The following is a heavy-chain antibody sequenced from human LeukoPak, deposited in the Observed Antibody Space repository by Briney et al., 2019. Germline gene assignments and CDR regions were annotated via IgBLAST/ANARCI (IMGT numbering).Heavy chain of an antibody. CDR3: ARSSSWDNWFDP. V-gene: IGHV3-48*03. CDR1: GFTFSSYE. D-gene: IGHD6-13*01. J-gene: IGHJ5*02. CDR2: ISSSGSTI. Sequence: GVSLRLSCAASGFTFSSYEMNWVRQSPGKGLGWVSYISSSGSTIYYADSVKGRFTISRDNAKNSLYLQMNSLRAEDTAVYYCARSSSWDNWFDPWGQGTLVTVSS.